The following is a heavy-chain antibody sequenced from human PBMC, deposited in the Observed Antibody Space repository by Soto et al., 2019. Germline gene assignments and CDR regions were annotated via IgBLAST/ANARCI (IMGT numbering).Heavy chain of an antibody. J-gene: IGHJ5*02. CDR1: GYTFTSYG. Sequence: QVQLVQSGDEVKKPGASVKGACKASGYTFTSYGISWVRQAPGQGLEWMGWINAYNGNTNHAQKLQGRVTMATDTPTRTAYIELRSLLSDDTAVYYCARVLPPFDPWGQATLVTVSS. CDR3: ARVLPPFDP. CDR2: INAYNGNT. V-gene: IGHV1-18*01.